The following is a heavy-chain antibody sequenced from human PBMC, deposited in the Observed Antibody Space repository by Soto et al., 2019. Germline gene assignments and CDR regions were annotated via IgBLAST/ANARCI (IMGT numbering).Heavy chain of an antibody. CDR3: ARRWGPTFDF. D-gene: IGHD1-26*01. CDR1: GGSISSYY. V-gene: IGHV4-59*01. Sequence: SETLSLTCTVSGGSISSYYWSWIRQPPGKGLEWIGYIYYSGSTNYNPSLKSRVTISVDTSKSQFSLKLSSVTAADTAVYYCARRWGPTFDFCGQGTLVTVSS. J-gene: IGHJ4*02. CDR2: IYYSGST.